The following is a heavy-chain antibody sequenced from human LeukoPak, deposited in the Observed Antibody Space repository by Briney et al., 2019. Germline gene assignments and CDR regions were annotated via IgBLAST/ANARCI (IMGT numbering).Heavy chain of an antibody. D-gene: IGHD3-10*01. CDR1: GYTFTSYG. Sequence: GASVKVSCKASGYTFTSYGISWVRQAPGQGLEWMGRIIPILGIANYAQKFQGRVTITADKSTSTAYMELSSLRSEDTAVYYCARTDSSGSSLTSNWFDPWGQGTLVTVSS. V-gene: IGHV1-69*04. J-gene: IGHJ5*02. CDR2: IIPILGIA. CDR3: ARTDSSGSSLTSNWFDP.